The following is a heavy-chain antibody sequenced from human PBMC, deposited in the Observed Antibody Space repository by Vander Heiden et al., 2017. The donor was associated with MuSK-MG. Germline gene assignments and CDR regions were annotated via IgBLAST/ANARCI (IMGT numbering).Heavy chain of an antibody. CDR2: IYHSGST. V-gene: IGHV4-38-2*01. J-gene: IGHJ3*02. CDR1: GYSISSGYS. D-gene: IGHD3-3*01. Sequence: QLQLQESGPGLVTPSETLSLTCAVSGYSISSGYSYWIRQSPGKGLEWIGSIYHSGSTYYNPSLKSRVTISVDTSKNQFSLKLSSVTAADTAVYYCARGVLLEWFDAFHIWGQGTMVTVSS. CDR3: ARGVLLEWFDAFHI.